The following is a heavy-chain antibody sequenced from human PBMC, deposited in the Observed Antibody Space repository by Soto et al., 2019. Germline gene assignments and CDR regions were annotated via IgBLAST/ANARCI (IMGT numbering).Heavy chain of an antibody. CDR2: ISGSGGRT. V-gene: IGHV3-23*01. J-gene: IGHJ6*01. CDR1: GFTFSIYA. Sequence: EVQLLESGGGLVQPGGSLRLSCAASGFTFSIYAMNWVRQAPGKGLEWVSVISGSGGRTYYADSVKGRFTMSRDNSNNTLYLQMNSLRAEDTAVYYFAIEVVVESAGRSHYYYYGLDVWGQGTTVTVSS. CDR3: AIEVVVESAGRSHYYYYGLDV. D-gene: IGHD2-2*01.